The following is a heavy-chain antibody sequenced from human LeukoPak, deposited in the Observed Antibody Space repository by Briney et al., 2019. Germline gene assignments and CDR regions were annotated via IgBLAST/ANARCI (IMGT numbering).Heavy chain of an antibody. CDR2: IYYSGST. V-gene: IGHV4-61*01. CDR3: ARGIAVPSYYGMDV. CDR1: GGSVSSSSYY. D-gene: IGHD6-19*01. Sequence: PSETLSLTCSVSGGSVSSSSYYWSWIRQPPGKGLEWIGYIYYSGSTNYNPSLKSRVTISVDTSKNQFSLKLSSVTAADTAVYYCARGIAVPSYYGMDVWGQGTTVTVSS. J-gene: IGHJ6*02.